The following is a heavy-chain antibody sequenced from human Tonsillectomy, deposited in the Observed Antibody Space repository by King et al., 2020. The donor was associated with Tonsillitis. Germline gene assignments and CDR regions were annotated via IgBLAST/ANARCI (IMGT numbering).Heavy chain of an antibody. CDR1: GDSVSNYY. J-gene: IGHJ4*02. CDR2: IYYSGIT. V-gene: IGHV4-59*02. CDR3: ARGGIAVAVFDY. D-gene: IGHD6-19*01. Sequence: LQLQESGPGLVKPSETLSLTCTVSGDSVSNYYWSWIRQPPEKGLQWIGYIYYSGITNYNPSLKSRVTLSVDTSKNQLSLKLNSVTAADTAVYYCARGGIAVAVFDYWGQGALVTVSS.